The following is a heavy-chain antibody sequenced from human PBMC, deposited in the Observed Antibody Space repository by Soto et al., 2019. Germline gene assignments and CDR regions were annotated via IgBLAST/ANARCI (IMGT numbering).Heavy chain of an antibody. D-gene: IGHD2-21*01. V-gene: IGHV3-48*03. CDR3: AKVAPYILGSPF. J-gene: IGHJ4*03. CDR2: ITGSGGAM. Sequence: PGGSLRLSCIASGFDFSGSEMNWFRQAPGKGLEWVAYITGSGGAMFHADSLKGRFSISRDNATNSLFLEMNNLTADDAGVYYCAKVAPYILGSPFWGQGTMVTVSS. CDR1: GFDFSGSE.